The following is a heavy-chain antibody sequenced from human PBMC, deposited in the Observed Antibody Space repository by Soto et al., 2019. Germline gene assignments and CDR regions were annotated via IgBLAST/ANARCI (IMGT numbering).Heavy chain of an antibody. D-gene: IGHD4-17*01. CDR3: GRAYGGNSALFDP. CDR1: GFTVSSDY. CDR2: IYTGGST. Sequence: EVQLVESGGGLIQPGGSLRLSCAASGFTVSSDYMSWVRQAPGKGLEWVSVIYTGGSTSYDASVKGRVTFSRDNSKNTLYLQMSSQRAEDTAVYYWGRAYGGNSALFDPWGQGTLVTVSS. V-gene: IGHV3-53*01. J-gene: IGHJ5*02.